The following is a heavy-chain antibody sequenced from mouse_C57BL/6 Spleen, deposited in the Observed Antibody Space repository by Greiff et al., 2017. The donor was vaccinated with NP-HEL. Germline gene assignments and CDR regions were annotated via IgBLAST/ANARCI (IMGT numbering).Heavy chain of an antibody. CDR3: ARNPGAIYYDYDGVMDY. Sequence: QVQLKESGPGLVAPSQSLSITCTVSGFSLTSYAISWVRQPPGKGLEWLGVIWTGGGTNYNSALKSRLSISKDNSKSQVFLKMNSLQTDDTARYYCARNPGAIYYDYDGVMDYWGQGTSVTVSS. D-gene: IGHD2-4*01. V-gene: IGHV2-9-1*01. CDR2: IWTGGGT. J-gene: IGHJ4*01. CDR1: GFSLTSYA.